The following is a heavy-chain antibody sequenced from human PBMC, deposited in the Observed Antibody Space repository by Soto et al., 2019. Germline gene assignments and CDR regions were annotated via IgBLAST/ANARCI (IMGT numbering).Heavy chain of an antibody. CDR1: GFTLSSYW. V-gene: IGHV3-74*01. CDR3: ARGGSGSYSFDY. CDR2: INGDGSTT. J-gene: IGHJ4*02. Sequence: EVQLVESGGGIVQPGGSVRLSCAASGFTLSSYWIHWVRQAPGKGLVWVSRINGDGSTTNYADSLRGRFTISRDNAKNTVFVQMNSLRAEDTAVYYCARGGSGSYSFDYWCQGTLVTVSS. D-gene: IGHD3-10*01.